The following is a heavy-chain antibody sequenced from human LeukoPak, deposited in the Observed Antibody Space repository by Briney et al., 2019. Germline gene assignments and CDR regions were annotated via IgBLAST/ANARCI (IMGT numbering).Heavy chain of an antibody. Sequence: GGSLRLSCAASGLTFSSYPMHWVRQAPGKGLEWVAVISYDGSEKHYADPVKGRFSISRDNSKNTLYLQMSSLRAEDTAMYYCAREGNSGYYPYWGQGILVTVSS. CDR3: AREGNSGYYPY. CDR1: GLTFSSYP. J-gene: IGHJ4*02. V-gene: IGHV3-30-3*01. D-gene: IGHD3-22*01. CDR2: ISYDGSEK.